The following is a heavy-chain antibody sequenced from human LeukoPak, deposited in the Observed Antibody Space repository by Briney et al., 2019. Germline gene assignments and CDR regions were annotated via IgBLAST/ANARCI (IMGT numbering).Heavy chain of an antibody. J-gene: IGHJ3*02. Sequence: PSETLSLTCAVYGGSFSGYYWSWIRQPPGKGLEWIGYIYYSGSTNYNPSLKSRVTISVDTSKNQFSLKLSSVTAADTAVYYCARRRGRSYLAADGAFDIWGQGTMVTVSS. CDR1: GGSFSGYY. CDR2: IYYSGST. D-gene: IGHD2-15*01. CDR3: ARRRGRSYLAADGAFDI. V-gene: IGHV4-34*01.